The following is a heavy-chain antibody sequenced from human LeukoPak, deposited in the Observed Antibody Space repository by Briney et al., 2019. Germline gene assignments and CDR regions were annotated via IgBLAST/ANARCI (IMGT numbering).Heavy chain of an antibody. D-gene: IGHD2-2*01. CDR1: GFTFDDYA. Sequence: GGSLRLSCAASGFTFDDYAMHWVRQAPGKGLEWVSGISWNSGSIGYADSVKGRFTISRDNAKNSLYLQMNSLRAEDTAVYYCAREGIFVYCSSTSCASGAFDIWGQGTMVTVSS. V-gene: IGHV3-9*01. CDR3: AREGIFVYCSSTSCASGAFDI. J-gene: IGHJ3*02. CDR2: ISWNSGSI.